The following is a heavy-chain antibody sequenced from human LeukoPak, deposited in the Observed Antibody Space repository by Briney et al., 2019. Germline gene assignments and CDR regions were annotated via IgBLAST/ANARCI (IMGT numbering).Heavy chain of an antibody. J-gene: IGHJ4*02. CDR2: ISHDLTYQ. CDR3: AKEDCGGDCQGYFDY. Sequence: GGSLRLSYAASGFIFTAYGMHWVRQAPGKGLEWAAGISHDLTYQAYADSVKGRFTISRDDSRNTLYVQMNSLRAEDTAVYYCAKEDCGGDCQGYFDYWGQGTLVTVSS. CDR1: GFIFTAYG. D-gene: IGHD2-21*01. V-gene: IGHV3-30*18.